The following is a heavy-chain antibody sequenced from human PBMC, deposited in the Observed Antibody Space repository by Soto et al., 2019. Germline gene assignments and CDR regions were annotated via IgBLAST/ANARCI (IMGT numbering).Heavy chain of an antibody. Sequence: SVKVSSKASGGTFSSYAISWVRQAPGQGLEWMGGIIPIFGTANYAQKFQGRVTITADESTSTAYMELSSLRSEDTAVYYCAARSKKLRLCCSSYYYGMDVWGQGTTVTVSS. D-gene: IGHD5-12*01. CDR2: IIPIFGTA. CDR3: AARSKKLRLCCSSYYYGMDV. J-gene: IGHJ6*02. CDR1: GGTFSSYA. V-gene: IGHV1-69*13.